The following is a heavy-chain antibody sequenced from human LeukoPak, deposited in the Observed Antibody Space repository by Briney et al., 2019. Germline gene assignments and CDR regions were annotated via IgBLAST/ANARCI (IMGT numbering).Heavy chain of an antibody. D-gene: IGHD6-19*01. CDR3: ARGRIAVAARFDY. Sequence: SETLSLTCAVYGGSFSGYYWSWIRQPPGKGLEWIGEINHSGSTNYNPSLKSRVTIPVDTSKNQFSLKLSSVTAADTAAYYCARGRIAVAARFDYWGQGTLVTVSS. CDR2: INHSGST. J-gene: IGHJ4*02. V-gene: IGHV4-34*01. CDR1: GGSFSGYY.